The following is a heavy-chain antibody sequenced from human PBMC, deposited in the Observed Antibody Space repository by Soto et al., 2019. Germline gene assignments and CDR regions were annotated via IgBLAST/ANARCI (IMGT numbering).Heavy chain of an antibody. Sequence: AGGSLRLSCAASGCTFSSYAMSWVRQAPEKGLEWVSAISGSGGSTYYADSVKGRFTISRGNSKNTLYLQMNSLRAEDTAVYYCAKDLLFGVVIRYDAFDVWGQGTMVTVSS. D-gene: IGHD3-3*01. CDR1: GCTFSSYA. V-gene: IGHV3-23*01. CDR2: ISGSGGST. J-gene: IGHJ3*01. CDR3: AKDLLFGVVIRYDAFDV.